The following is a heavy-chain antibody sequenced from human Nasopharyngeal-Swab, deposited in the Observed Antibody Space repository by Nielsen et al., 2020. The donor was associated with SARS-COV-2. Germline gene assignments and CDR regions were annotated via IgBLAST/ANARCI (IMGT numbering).Heavy chain of an antibody. D-gene: IGHD6-6*01. J-gene: IGHJ4*02. CDR2: IYYSGST. V-gene: IGHV4-31*03. CDR3: ARLTYSSSNGDRGVFDY. CDR1: GGSISSGGYY. Sequence: SETLSLTCTVSGGSISSGGYYWSWIRQHPGKGLEWIGYIYYSGSTYYNPSLKSRVTISVDTSKNQFSLKLSSVTAADTAVYYCARLTYSSSNGDRGVFDYWGQGTLVTVSS.